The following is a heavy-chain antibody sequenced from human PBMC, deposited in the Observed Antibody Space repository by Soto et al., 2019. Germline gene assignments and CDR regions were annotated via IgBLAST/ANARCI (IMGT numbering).Heavy chain of an antibody. D-gene: IGHD2-15*01. Sequence: QVQLVESGGGLVKPGGSLRLSCAVSGFRFSDYYMAWIRQAPGQGLEWISYMSGSASRIFYGASVKGRFTISRDNAKNSLYLEMKALRAEDTAVYYCARVLIVVVTETRYDAFDIWGQGTMVTVSS. V-gene: IGHV3-11*01. J-gene: IGHJ3*02. CDR3: ARVLIVVVTETRYDAFDI. CDR2: MSGSASRI. CDR1: GFRFSDYY.